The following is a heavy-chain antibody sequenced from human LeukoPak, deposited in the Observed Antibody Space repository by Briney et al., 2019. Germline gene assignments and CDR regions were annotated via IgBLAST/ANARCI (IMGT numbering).Heavy chain of an antibody. Sequence: GASVKVSCKASGYTFTSYGISWVRQAPGQGLEWMGWINPNSGGTNYAQKFQGRVTMTRDTSISTAYMELSRLRSDDTAVYYCAREVYGSSSPFDYWGQGTLVTVSS. J-gene: IGHJ4*02. CDR2: INPNSGGT. CDR3: AREVYGSSSPFDY. CDR1: GYTFTSYG. D-gene: IGHD6-6*01. V-gene: IGHV1-2*02.